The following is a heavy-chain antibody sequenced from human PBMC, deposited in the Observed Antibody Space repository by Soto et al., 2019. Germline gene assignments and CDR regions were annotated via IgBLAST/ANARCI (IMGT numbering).Heavy chain of an antibody. D-gene: IGHD3-22*01. V-gene: IGHV5-10-1*01. CDR1: GYRFAGYW. CDR2: IDPSDSQT. CDR3: ARQIYDSDTGPNFQYYFES. J-gene: IGHJ4*02. Sequence: PGESLKISCKGSGYRFAGYWITWVRQKPGKGLEWMGRIDPSDSQTYYSPSFRGHVTISVTKSITTVFLQWSSLRASDTAMYYCARQIYDSDTGPNFQYYFESWGQGTPVTVSS.